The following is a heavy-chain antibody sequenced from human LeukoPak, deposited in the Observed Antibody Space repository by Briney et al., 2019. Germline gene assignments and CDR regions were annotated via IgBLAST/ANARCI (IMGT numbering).Heavy chain of an antibody. V-gene: IGHV4-39*07. D-gene: IGHD3-16*01. CDR2: IYYSGST. J-gene: IGHJ4*02. Sequence: PSETLSLTCTVSGGSISDYYWGWIRQPPGKGLEWIGSIYYSGSTYYNPSLKSRVTISVDTSKNQFSLKLSSVTAADTAVYYCARDFPYYFDYWGQGTLVTVSS. CDR3: ARDFPYYFDY. CDR1: GGSISDYY.